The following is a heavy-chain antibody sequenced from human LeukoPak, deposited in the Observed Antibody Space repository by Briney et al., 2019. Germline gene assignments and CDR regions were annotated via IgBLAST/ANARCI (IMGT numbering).Heavy chain of an antibody. V-gene: IGHV3-30*04. CDR2: ISYDGSNK. CDR3: ARDSNWNDGWFDP. J-gene: IGHJ5*02. Sequence: PGGSLRLSCAASGFTFSSYAMHWFGRAPAKGLEGWQVISYDGSNKYYADSVKGRFTISRDNSKNTLYLQMNSLRAEDTAVYYCARDSNWNDGWFDPWGQGTLVTVSS. CDR1: GFTFSSYA. D-gene: IGHD1-1*01.